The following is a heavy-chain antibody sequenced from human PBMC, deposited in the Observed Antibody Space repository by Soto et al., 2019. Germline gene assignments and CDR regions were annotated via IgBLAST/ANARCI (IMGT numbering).Heavy chain of an antibody. V-gene: IGHV3-33*01. J-gene: IGHJ4*02. D-gene: IGHD3-22*01. CDR1: GFTFSSYG. Sequence: GGSLRLSCAASGFTFSSYGMHWVRQAPGKGLEWVAVIWYDGSNKYYADSVKGRFTISRDNSKNTLYLQMNSLRAEDTAVYYCAREKDGTMISRYWGQGTLVTASS. CDR2: IWYDGSNK. CDR3: AREKDGTMISRY.